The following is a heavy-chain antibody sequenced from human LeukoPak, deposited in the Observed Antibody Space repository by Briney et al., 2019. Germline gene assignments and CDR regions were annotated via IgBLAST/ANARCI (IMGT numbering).Heavy chain of an antibody. CDR3: ARGLYPYYFDY. CDR1: GFTSSSYG. CDR2: IWYDGSNK. Sequence: HPGRSLRLSCAASGFTSSSYGMHWVRQAPGKGLEWVAVIWYDGSNKYYADSVKGRFTISRDNSKNTLYLQMNSLRAEDTAVYYCARGLYPYYFDYWGQGTLVTVSS. J-gene: IGHJ4*02. D-gene: IGHD5/OR15-5a*01. V-gene: IGHV3-33*01.